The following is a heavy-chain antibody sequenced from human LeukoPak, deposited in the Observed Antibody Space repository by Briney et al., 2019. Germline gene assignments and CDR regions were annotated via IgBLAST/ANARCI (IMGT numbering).Heavy chain of an antibody. J-gene: IGHJ4*02. CDR2: IYYSGST. V-gene: IGHV4-59*01. CDR1: GGSISSYY. Sequence: SETLSLTCTVSGGSISSYYWSWIRQPPGKGLEWIGYIYYSGSTNYNPSLKSRVTISVDTSKNQLSLKLSSVTAADTAVYYCARETGRYFDYWGQGTLVTVSS. D-gene: IGHD3-10*01. CDR3: ARETGRYFDY.